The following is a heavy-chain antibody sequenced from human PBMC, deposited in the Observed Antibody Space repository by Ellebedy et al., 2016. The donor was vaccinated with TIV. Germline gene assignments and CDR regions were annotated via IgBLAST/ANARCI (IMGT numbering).Heavy chain of an antibody. CDR1: CFSFAKDG. Sequence: GESLKFSXAVSCFSFAKDGSTWVSESTGRWVASLGLNKNKPDGGTTDYSVPVKGRFSISRDDSKNMFFLQMNRLEIEDTAVYYCTTVTSVAVRWGQGTWVTVSS. CDR3: TTVTSVAVR. J-gene: IGHJ4*02. V-gene: IGHV3-15*01. D-gene: IGHD6-19*01. CDR2: NKNKPDGGTT.